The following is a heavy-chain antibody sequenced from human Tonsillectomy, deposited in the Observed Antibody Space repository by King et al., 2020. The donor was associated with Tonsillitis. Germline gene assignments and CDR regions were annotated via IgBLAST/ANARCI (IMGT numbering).Heavy chain of an antibody. V-gene: IGHV1-2*02. J-gene: IGHJ4*02. D-gene: IGHD6-19*01. CDR2: INPNSGGT. CDR1: GYTFTGYY. CDR3: ARDGGQWRTWYYFDY. Sequence: VQLVESGAEVKKPGASVKVSCKASGYTFTGYYMHWVRQAPGQGLEWMGWINPNSGGTDYAQKVQGRVTMTRDTSIGTAYMELSRLTSDDTAVYYCARDGGQWRTWYYFDYWGQGTLVTVSS.